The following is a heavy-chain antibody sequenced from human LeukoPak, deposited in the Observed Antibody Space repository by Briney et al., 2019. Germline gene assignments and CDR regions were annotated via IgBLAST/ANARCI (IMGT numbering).Heavy chain of an antibody. CDR2: INHSGST. J-gene: IGHJ5*02. CDR1: GGSFSGYY. Sequence: PSEILSLTCAVYGGSFSGYYWSWIRQPPGKGLEWIGEINHSGSTNYNPSLKSRVTISVDTSKNQFSLKLSSVTAADTAVYYCARSGLIAAAGTFWFDPWGQGTLVTVSS. CDR3: ARSGLIAAAGTFWFDP. V-gene: IGHV4-34*01. D-gene: IGHD6-13*01.